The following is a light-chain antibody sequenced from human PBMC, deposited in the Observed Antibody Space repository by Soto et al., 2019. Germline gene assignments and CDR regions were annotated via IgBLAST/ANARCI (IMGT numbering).Light chain of an antibody. V-gene: IGKV1-5*03. Sequence: DIQMTQSPSTLSASVGDRVTITCRASQSVKSWLAWYQQKPGKAPKLLIYKASSLQTGVPSRFSGSGSGTEFTLTISSLQPDDSATYYCQQYTSYSYTFGQGTRLEIK. CDR1: QSVKSW. CDR2: KAS. CDR3: QQYTSYSYT. J-gene: IGKJ2*01.